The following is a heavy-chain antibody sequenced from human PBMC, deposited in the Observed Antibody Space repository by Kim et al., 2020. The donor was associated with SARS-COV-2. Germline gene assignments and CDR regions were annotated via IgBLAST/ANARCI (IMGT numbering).Heavy chain of an antibody. CDR3: VKDYCSGGSCYYFAY. D-gene: IGHD2-15*01. V-gene: IGHV3-64D*09. Sequence: SVKGRSTTSRDNSKHTLVLQMSSLRAEDTAVYYCVKDYCSGGSCYYFAYWGQGTLVTVSS. J-gene: IGHJ4*02.